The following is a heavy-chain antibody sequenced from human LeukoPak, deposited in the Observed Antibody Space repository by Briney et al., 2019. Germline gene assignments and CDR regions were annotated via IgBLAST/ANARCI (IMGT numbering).Heavy chain of an antibody. D-gene: IGHD3-10*01. Sequence: GGSLRLSCAASGFTFSDYYMSWIRQAPGKGLEWVSHISSSGRNTYYADCSKGRFTISRDDAKNSLYLQTNSLRAEDTAVYYCARDSTSGGFDFWGQGTLVTVSS. J-gene: IGHJ4*02. CDR2: ISSSGRNT. CDR1: GFTFSDYY. V-gene: IGHV3-11*04. CDR3: ARDSTSGGFDF.